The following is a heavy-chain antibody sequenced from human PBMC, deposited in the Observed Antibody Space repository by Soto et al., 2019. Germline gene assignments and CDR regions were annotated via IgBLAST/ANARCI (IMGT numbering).Heavy chain of an antibody. CDR3: TTDSPYRTSSSDN. D-gene: IGHD6-6*01. V-gene: IGHV3-15*07. J-gene: IGHJ4*02. CDR2: IKGETDGETT. Sequence: APGKGLEWVGRIKGETDGETTDYATPVKGRFIISKHDSEDTLYLQMNSLKAEDTAVYYCTTDSPYRTSSSDNWGQGTLVTVSS.